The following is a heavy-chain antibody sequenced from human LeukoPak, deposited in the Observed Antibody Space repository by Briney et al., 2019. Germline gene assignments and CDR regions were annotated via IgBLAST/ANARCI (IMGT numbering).Heavy chain of an antibody. Sequence: PGGSLRLSCVASGFTFSDYWMQWVRQAPGKGLVWVARIYSDVSTAYYADSVKGRFTISRDSAKNTLYLQMNSLRAEDTAMYYCARVSGSRNYYFGAFDIWGQGTMVTVSS. CDR1: GFTFSDYW. J-gene: IGHJ3*02. CDR3: ARVSGSRNYYFGAFDI. V-gene: IGHV3-74*01. CDR2: IYSDVSTA. D-gene: IGHD3-10*01.